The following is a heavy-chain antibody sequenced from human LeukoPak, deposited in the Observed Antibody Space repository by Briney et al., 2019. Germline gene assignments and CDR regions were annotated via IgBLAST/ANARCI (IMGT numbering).Heavy chain of an antibody. CDR1: GGSISSSSYY. CDR2: IYYSGST. D-gene: IGHD2-21*02. J-gene: IGHJ4*02. CDR3: ARGRGVTYAIYFDY. V-gene: IGHV4-39*07. Sequence: SETLSLTCTVSGGSISSSSYYWGWIRQPPGKGLEWIGSIYYSGSTYYNPSLKSRVTISVDTSKNQFSLKMSSVTAADTAVYYCARGRGVTYAIYFDYWGQGTLVTVSS.